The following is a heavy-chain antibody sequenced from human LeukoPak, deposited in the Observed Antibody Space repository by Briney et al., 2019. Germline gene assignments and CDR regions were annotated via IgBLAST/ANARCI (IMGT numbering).Heavy chain of an antibody. Sequence: PSETLSLTCTVSGGSISSYYWSWIRQPPGKGLEWIGYIYHSGSTKYNPSLKSRVIIIIDTPKNHFSLTLSSVTAADTAVYYCARSDGYGLVGIWGQGTMVTVSS. CDR2: IYHSGST. CDR1: GGSISSYY. D-gene: IGHD3-10*01. V-gene: IGHV4-59*12. CDR3: ARSDGYGLVGI. J-gene: IGHJ3*02.